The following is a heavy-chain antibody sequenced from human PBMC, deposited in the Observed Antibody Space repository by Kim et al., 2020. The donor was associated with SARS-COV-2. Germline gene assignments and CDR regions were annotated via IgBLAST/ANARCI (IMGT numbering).Heavy chain of an antibody. V-gene: IGHV3-23*01. CDR3: VKGSSAARPYYFDY. Sequence: GGSLRLSCAASGFTFSSYALSWVRQAPGKGLDWVSAISGSGGSTYYADSVQGRFTISIDNSKSTLFLQMNSLGAEDTAIYYCVKGSSAARPYYFDYWGPG. D-gene: IGHD6-25*01. J-gene: IGHJ4*02. CDR2: ISGSGGST. CDR1: GFTFSSYA.